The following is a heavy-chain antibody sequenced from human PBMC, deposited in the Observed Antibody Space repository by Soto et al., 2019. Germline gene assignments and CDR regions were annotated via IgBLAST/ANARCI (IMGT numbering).Heavy chain of an antibody. D-gene: IGHD6-6*01. CDR1: GFTFSSYA. V-gene: IGHV3-30-3*01. Sequence: GGSLRLSCAASGFTFSSYAMHWVRQAPGKGLEWVAVISYDGSNKYYADSVKGRFTISRDNSKNTLYLQMNSLRAEDTAVYYCASIAARNGMDVWGQGTTVTVSS. CDR2: ISYDGSNK. J-gene: IGHJ6*02. CDR3: ASIAARNGMDV.